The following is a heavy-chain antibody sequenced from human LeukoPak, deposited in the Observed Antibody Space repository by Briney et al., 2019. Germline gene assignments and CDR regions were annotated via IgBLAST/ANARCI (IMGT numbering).Heavy chain of an antibody. V-gene: IGHV3-23*01. CDR3: AKSFTSVEYSSGWWVAWFDP. J-gene: IGHJ5*02. CDR2: ISGTGGST. CDR1: GFTLSSYA. Sequence: GGSLRLSCAASGFTLSSYAMSWVRQAPGKGLEWVPTISGTGGSTYYADSVKGRFTISRDNSKNTLYLQMNSLRAEDTAVYYCAKSFTSVEYSSGWWVAWFDPWGQGTLVTVSS. D-gene: IGHD6-19*01.